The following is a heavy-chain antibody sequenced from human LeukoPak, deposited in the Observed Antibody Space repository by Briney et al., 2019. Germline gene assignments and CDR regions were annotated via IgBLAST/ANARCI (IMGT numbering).Heavy chain of an antibody. Sequence: SETLSLTCTVSGGSISSYYWSWIRQPPGKGLEWIGYIYYSGSTNYNPSLESRVTISVDTSKNQFSLKLSSVTAADTAVYYCARHVNDILTGSSDAFDIWGQGTMVTVSS. CDR1: GGSISSYY. CDR3: ARHVNDILTGSSDAFDI. CDR2: IYYSGST. V-gene: IGHV4-59*08. J-gene: IGHJ3*02. D-gene: IGHD3-9*01.